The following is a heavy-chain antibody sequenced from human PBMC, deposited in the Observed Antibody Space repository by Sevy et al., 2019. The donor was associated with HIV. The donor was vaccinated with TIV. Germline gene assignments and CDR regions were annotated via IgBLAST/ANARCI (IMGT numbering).Heavy chain of an antibody. Sequence: GGSLRLSCAASGFTFSSYGMHWVRQAPGKGLEWVAGIWYDGNNKDYADSVKGRFTISRDNSKNTVYLQMNSLRAEDTDVYYCAKGIAAAGYYFDFWGQGTLVTVSS. CDR1: GFTFSSYG. CDR3: AKGIAAAGYYFDF. D-gene: IGHD6-13*01. CDR2: IWYDGNNK. J-gene: IGHJ4*02. V-gene: IGHV3-33*06.